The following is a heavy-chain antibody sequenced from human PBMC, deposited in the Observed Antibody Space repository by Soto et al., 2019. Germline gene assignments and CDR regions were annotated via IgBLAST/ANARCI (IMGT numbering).Heavy chain of an antibody. CDR3: ARRVPRSGIFDY. CDR2: THYSGNT. D-gene: IGHD3-3*01. V-gene: IGHV4-39*02. Sequence: ETLSLTCRVSGDSISGSPYYWGWIRQSPEKGLEWIGSTHYSGNTLYNGSLKSRVALSLDTSDNHFSLRLKSVTAADTAVCFCARRVPRSGIFDYWGQGALVTVSS. CDR1: GDSISGSPYY. J-gene: IGHJ4*02.